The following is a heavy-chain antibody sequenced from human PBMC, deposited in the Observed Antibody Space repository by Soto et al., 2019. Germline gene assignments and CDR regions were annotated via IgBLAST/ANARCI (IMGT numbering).Heavy chain of an antibody. J-gene: IGHJ6*03. CDR1: GYTFTSYG. Sequence: ASVKVSCKASGYTFTSYGISWVRQAPGQGLEWMGWISAYNGNTNYAQKLQGRVTMTTDTSTSTAYMELRSLRSDDTAVYYCARDQWCSSTSCYRYYYYMDVWGKGTTVTVSS. V-gene: IGHV1-18*01. CDR3: ARDQWCSSTSCYRYYYYMDV. CDR2: ISAYNGNT. D-gene: IGHD2-2*01.